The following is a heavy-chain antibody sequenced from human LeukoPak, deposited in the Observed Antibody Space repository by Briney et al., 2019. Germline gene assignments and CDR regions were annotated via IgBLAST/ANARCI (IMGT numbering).Heavy chain of an antibody. J-gene: IGHJ4*02. D-gene: IGHD5-18*01. CDR1: GGSFSGYY. CDR2: INHSGST. V-gene: IGHV4-34*01. Sequence: SETLSLTCAVYGGSFSGYYWSWIRQPPGKGLEWIGEINHSGSTNYNPPLKSRVTISVDTSKNQFSLKLSSVTAADTAVYYCARVKDTAMVQSSGAPIDYWGQGTLVTVSS. CDR3: ARVKDTAMVQSSGAPIDY.